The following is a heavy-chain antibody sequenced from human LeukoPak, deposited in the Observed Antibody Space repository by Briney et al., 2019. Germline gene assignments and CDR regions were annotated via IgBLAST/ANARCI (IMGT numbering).Heavy chain of an antibody. J-gene: IGHJ5*02. CDR2: VYYTGST. D-gene: IGHD3/OR15-3a*01. CDR1: GGSISSALYH. Sequence: SETLSLTCTVSGGSISSALYHWGWIRQPPGKNLEWLGSVYYTGSTHNNPSLKSRVTISVDTSKNQFSLNLSSVTAADTAVYYCARQEIGLRSFDPWGQGTLVTVSS. CDR3: ARQEIGLRSFDP. V-gene: IGHV4-39*01.